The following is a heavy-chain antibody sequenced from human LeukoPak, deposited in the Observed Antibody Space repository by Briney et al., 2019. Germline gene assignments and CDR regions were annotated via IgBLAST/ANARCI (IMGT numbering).Heavy chain of an antibody. J-gene: IGHJ6*03. V-gene: IGHV3-21*01. CDR3: ARGVGYCSSSRCSPGYYMDV. CDR1: ESTFSSYG. D-gene: IGHD2-15*01. Sequence: PGGSLRLSCAASESTFSSYGMNWVRQAPGKGLEWVSRISSSGTYTDYTDSVKGRFIISRDNANNSLYLQMNSLRAEDTALYFCARGVGYCSSSRCSPGYYMDVWGQGTTVTVFS. CDR2: ISSSGTYT.